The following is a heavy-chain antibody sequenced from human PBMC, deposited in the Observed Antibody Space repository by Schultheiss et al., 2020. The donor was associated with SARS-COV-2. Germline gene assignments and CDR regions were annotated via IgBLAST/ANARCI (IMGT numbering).Heavy chain of an antibody. CDR3: ARGDIVSSYYYYYGMDV. Sequence: GGSLRLSCAVSGFTVSDYYMDWVRQAPGKGLEWVSRINGDGTRTDYADSVKGRFTISRDNAKNTLYLQMNSLRAEDTAVYYCARGDIVSSYYYYYGMDVWGQGTTVTVSS. CDR1: GFTVSDYY. V-gene: IGHV3-74*01. CDR2: INGDGTRT. J-gene: IGHJ6*02. D-gene: IGHD2-15*01.